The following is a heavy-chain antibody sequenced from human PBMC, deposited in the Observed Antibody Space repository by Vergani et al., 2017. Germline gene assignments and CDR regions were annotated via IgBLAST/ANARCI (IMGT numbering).Heavy chain of an antibody. CDR3: ARGVEEKGRFNR. V-gene: IGHV4-34*01. Sequence: QVQLQQWGAGLLKPSETLSLTCAVYGGSFSGYYWSWIRQPPGKGLEWIGEIYHSGSTNYNPSLKSRVTISVDTSKNQFSLKLSSVTAADTAVYYCARGVEEKGRFNRWSEGTLVTVSS. D-gene: IGHD3-10*01. CDR1: GGSFSGYY. J-gene: IGHJ4*02. CDR2: IYHSGST.